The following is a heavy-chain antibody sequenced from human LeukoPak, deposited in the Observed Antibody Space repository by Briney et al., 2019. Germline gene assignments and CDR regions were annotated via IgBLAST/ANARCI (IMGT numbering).Heavy chain of an antibody. Sequence: GGSLRLSCAASGFTFSSYAMHWVRQAPGKGLEWVAVISYDGSNKYYADSVKGRFTISRDNSKNTLYLQMNSLRAEDTAVYHCRSDIVATIADYYYGMDVWGQGTTVTVSS. CDR2: ISYDGSNK. J-gene: IGHJ6*02. CDR3: RSDIVATIADYYYGMDV. CDR1: GFTFSSYA. V-gene: IGHV3-30-3*01. D-gene: IGHD5-12*01.